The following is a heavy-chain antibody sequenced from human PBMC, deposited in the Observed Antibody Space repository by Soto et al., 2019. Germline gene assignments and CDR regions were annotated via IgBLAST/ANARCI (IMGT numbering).Heavy chain of an antibody. CDR2: INPSGGST. J-gene: IGHJ4*02. V-gene: IGHV1-46*03. CDR1: GYTFTSYY. CDR3: ASTARWYYDFWGGYYPIFDY. D-gene: IGHD3-3*01. Sequence: GASVKVSCKASGYTFTSYYMHWVRQAPGQGLEWKGKINPSGGSTSYAQKFQGRVTMTRDTSTSTVYMELSSLRSEDTAVYYFASTARWYYDFWGGYYPIFDYWGQGTLVTVSS.